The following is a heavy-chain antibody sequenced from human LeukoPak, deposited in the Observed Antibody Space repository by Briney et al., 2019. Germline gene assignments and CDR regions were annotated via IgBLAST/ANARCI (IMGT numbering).Heavy chain of an antibody. J-gene: IGHJ5*02. Sequence: SETLSLTCTVSGDSISSYYWCWIRQPPGKGLEWIGYIYYSGSTNYNPSLKSRVTISVDTSKNQFSLKLSSVTAADTAVYYCARLYYDSSRYPNWFDPWGQGTLVTVSS. D-gene: IGHD3-22*01. CDR3: ARLYYDSSRYPNWFDP. V-gene: IGHV4-59*08. CDR1: GDSISSYY. CDR2: IYYSGST.